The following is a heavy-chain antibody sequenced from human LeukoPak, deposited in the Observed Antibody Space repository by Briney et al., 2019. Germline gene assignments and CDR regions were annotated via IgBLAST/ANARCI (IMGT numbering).Heavy chain of an antibody. D-gene: IGHD1-7*01. J-gene: IGHJ4*02. Sequence: PGGSLRLSCVASGFSVNDYYMSWIRQAPGKGLEWISDIGGSESIVSYGGSVRGRFTVSRDFAMNSLFLQLNSLSADDTAVYYCAREMVAGTFDSWGQGTLVTVSS. CDR3: AREMVAGTFDS. CDR1: GFSVNDYY. V-gene: IGHV3-11*01. CDR2: IGGSESIV.